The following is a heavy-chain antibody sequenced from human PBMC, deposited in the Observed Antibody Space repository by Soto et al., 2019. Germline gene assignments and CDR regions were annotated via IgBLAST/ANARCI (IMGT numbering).Heavy chain of an antibody. CDR1: GYTFTSYD. V-gene: IGHV1-8*01. D-gene: IGHD3-3*01. Sequence: QVQLVQSGAEVKKPGASVKVSCKASGYTFTSYDINWVRQATGQGLEWMGWMNPNSGNTGYAQKFQGRVTMTRNTSISTADRELGSLRSEDTAVYYCARGYEGHYDFWRFDPWGQGTLVTVSS. J-gene: IGHJ5*02. CDR3: ARGYEGHYDFWRFDP. CDR2: MNPNSGNT.